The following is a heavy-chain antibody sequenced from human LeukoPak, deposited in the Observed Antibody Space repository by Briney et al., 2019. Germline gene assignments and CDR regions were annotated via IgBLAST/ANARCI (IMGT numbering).Heavy chain of an antibody. D-gene: IGHD3-10*01. J-gene: IGHJ4*02. CDR2: ICYSGST. CDR3: ARVWFGELLLDY. V-gene: IGHV4-39*07. Sequence: PSETLSLTCTVSGGSISSSSYYWGWIRQPPGKGLEWIGSICYSGSTYYNPSLKSRVTISVDTSKNQFSLKLSSVTAADTAVYYCARVWFGELLLDYWGQGTLVTVSS. CDR1: GGSISSSSYY.